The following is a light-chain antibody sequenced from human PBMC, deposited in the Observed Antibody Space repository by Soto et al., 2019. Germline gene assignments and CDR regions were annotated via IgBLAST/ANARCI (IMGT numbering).Light chain of an antibody. J-gene: IGKJ4*01. Sequence: EMLLTQSASTLSLSPGERATLSCGASQSVSSSYLAWYQQKPGQAPRRLFFGVSNRAAGVPDRFGGSVSGTDFNLTISGLEPEDFAVYYCQQYGGSPLTFGGGTKVDIK. CDR2: GVS. CDR3: QQYGGSPLT. V-gene: IGKV3-20*01. CDR1: QSVSSSY.